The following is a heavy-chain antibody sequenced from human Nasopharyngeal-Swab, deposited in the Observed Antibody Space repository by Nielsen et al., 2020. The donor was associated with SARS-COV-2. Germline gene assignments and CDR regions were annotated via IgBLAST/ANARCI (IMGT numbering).Heavy chain of an antibody. CDR3: ARDFPFGGDVVY. CDR2: IWYDGSNK. D-gene: IGHD3-10*01. CDR1: GFTFSSYG. V-gene: IGHV3-33*01. J-gene: IGHJ4*02. Sequence: GESLKISCAASGFTFSSYGMHWGRQAPGKGLEWVAVIWYDGSNKYYADSVKGRFTISRDNSKNTLYLQMNSLRAEDTAVYYCARDFPFGGDVVYWGQGTLVTVSS.